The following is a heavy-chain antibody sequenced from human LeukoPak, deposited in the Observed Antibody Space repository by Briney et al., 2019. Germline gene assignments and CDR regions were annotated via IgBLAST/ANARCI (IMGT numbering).Heavy chain of an antibody. J-gene: IGHJ4*02. V-gene: IGHV3-30*02. CDR1: GFTFSRYG. D-gene: IGHD2-2*01. CDR3: AKDLVIWDIVVVPAAPVDY. CDR2: IRYDGSNK. Sequence: GGSLRLSCAASGFTFSRYGMNWVRQAPGKGLEWVAFIRYDGSNKYYADSVKGRFTISRDNSKNTLYLQMNSLRAEDTAVYYCAKDLVIWDIVVVPAAPVDYWGQGTLVTVSS.